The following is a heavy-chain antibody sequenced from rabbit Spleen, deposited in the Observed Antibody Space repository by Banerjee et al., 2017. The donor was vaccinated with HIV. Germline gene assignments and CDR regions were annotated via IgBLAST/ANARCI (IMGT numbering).Heavy chain of an antibody. V-gene: IGHV1S45*01. CDR2: TVGGRSTFT. D-gene: IGHD7-1*01. J-gene: IGHJ4*01. Sequence: EQLEESGGGLVQPGGSLKLSCTASGFSFSSNDYMCWVRQAPGKGLEWIACTVGGRSTFTYYASWVNGRFTISKASSTTVTLQMTSLTAADTATYFCARILSGTYWEFSLWGPGTLVTVS. CDR1: GFSFSSNDY. CDR3: ARILSGTYWEFSL.